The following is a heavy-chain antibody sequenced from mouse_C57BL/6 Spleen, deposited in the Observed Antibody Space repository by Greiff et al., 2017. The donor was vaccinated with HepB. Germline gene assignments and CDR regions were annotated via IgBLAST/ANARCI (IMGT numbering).Heavy chain of an antibody. J-gene: IGHJ2*01. CDR2: ISDGGSYT. CDR3: ARGGLRQSFDY. CDR1: GFTFSSYA. Sequence: EVNVVESGGGLVKPGGSLKLSCAASGFTFSSYAMSWVRQTPEKRLEWVATISDGGSYTYYPDNVKGRFTISRDNAKNNLYLQMSHLKSEDTAMYYCARGGLRQSFDYWGQGTTLTVSS. D-gene: IGHD2-2*01. V-gene: IGHV5-4*03.